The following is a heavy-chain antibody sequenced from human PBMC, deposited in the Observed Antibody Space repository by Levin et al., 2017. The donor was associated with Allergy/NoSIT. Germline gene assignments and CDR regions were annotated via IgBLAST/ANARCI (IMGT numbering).Heavy chain of an antibody. J-gene: IGHJ2*01. D-gene: IGHD1-26*01. CDR2: VSYDGTIK. CDR3: AKSGGSYRYWFFDL. V-gene: IGHV3-30*18. CDR1: GFTFSSYD. Sequence: PGESLKISCAASGFTFSSYDMHWVRQAPGKGLEWVAVVSYDGTIKHYADSVKGRFTISRDNSKNTLYLQMNSLRAEDTAVYYCAKSGGSYRYWFFDLWGRGTLVTVSS.